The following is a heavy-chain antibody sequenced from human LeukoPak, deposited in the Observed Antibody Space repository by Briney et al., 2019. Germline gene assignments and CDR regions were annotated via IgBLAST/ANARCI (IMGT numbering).Heavy chain of an antibody. Sequence: GSLRLSCAASGFTFSSYAMHWVRQAPGKGLEWVAVISYDGSNKYYADSVKGRFTISRDNSKNTLYLQMNSLRAEDTAVYYCARESYGSGSGPLTWGQGTLVTVSS. D-gene: IGHD3-10*01. CDR1: GFTFSSYA. CDR3: ARESYGSGSGPLT. J-gene: IGHJ4*02. V-gene: IGHV3-30-3*01. CDR2: ISYDGSNK.